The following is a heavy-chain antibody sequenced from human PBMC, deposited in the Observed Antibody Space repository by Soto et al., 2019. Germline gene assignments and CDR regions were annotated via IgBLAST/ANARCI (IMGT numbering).Heavy chain of an antibody. V-gene: IGHV3-64D*06. Sequence: PGGSLRLSCSASGFTFSSYAMHWVRQAPGKGLEDVSAISSNGGSTYYADSVKGRFTISRDNSKNTLYLQMSSLRAEDTAVYYCVLPGGXGSGWCDAGYYYYGMDVWGQGTTVTVSS. D-gene: IGHD6-19*01. CDR1: GFTFSSYA. J-gene: IGHJ6*02. CDR2: ISSNGGST. CDR3: VLPGGXGSGWCDAGYYYYGMDV.